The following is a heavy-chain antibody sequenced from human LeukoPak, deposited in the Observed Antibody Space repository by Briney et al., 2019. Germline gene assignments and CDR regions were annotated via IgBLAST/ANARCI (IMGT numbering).Heavy chain of an antibody. D-gene: IGHD6-19*01. V-gene: IGHV3-30*18. J-gene: IGHJ2*01. CDR1: GFTFRSYG. Sequence: GGSLRLSCAASGFTFRSYGIHWVRQAPGKGLEWVAVISYDGSNTYYADSVKGRFTISRDNSKNTLYLQMNSLRVEDTAVYYCAKPGSSGFIYWYFDLWGRGTLVTVSS. CDR3: AKPGSSGFIYWYFDL. CDR2: ISYDGSNT.